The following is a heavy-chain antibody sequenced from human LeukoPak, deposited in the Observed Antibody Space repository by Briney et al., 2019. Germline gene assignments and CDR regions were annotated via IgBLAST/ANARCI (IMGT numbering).Heavy chain of an antibody. J-gene: IGHJ5*02. CDR3: ARRIAAAGTGNWFDP. Sequence: SETLSLTCTVSGGSISSYYWSWIRQPPGKGLEWIGYIYYSGSTNYNPSLKSRVTISVDTSKNQFPLKLSSVTAADTAVYYCARRIAAAGTGNWFDPWGQGTLVTVSS. CDR1: GGSISSYY. V-gene: IGHV4-59*01. D-gene: IGHD6-13*01. CDR2: IYYSGST.